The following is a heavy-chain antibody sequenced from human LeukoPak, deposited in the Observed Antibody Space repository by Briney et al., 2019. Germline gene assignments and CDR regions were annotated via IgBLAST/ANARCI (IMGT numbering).Heavy chain of an antibody. CDR3: ARGDRVADY. J-gene: IGHJ4*02. D-gene: IGHD2-15*01. CDR2: ISGSGSDT. CDR1: GGSIISGGYY. Sequence: LSLTCTVSGGSIISGGYYWSWIRQAPGKGLEWVSYISGSGSDTNYADSVRGRFTISRDNAKNSLYLQMYSLRAEDTAVYFCARGDRVADYWGQGALVTVSS. V-gene: IGHV3-11*06.